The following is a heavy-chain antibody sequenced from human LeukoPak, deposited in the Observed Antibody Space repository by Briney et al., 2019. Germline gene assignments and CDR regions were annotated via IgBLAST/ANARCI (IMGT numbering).Heavy chain of an antibody. D-gene: IGHD2-15*01. CDR2: INPTTGDT. J-gene: IGHJ3*02. V-gene: IGHV1-46*01. CDR1: GYTLTSYY. Sequence: GASVKVSCKASGYTLTSYYMHWVRQAPGQGLEWMEVINPTTGDTTYVQKFEGRLTMTRDMSASKVYMELSSVTSEDTAVFYCARYGFSAVWQGGWHAFDIWGQGTVVTVSS. CDR3: ARYGFSAVWQGGWHAFDI.